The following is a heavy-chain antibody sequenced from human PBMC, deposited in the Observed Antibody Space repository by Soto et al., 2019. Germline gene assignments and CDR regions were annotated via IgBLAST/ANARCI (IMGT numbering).Heavy chain of an antibody. J-gene: IGHJ4*02. CDR1: GYTFSDYY. D-gene: IGHD6-13*01. V-gene: IGHV1-2*02. CDR3: ARSRDPGIAAAGKGGFDY. Sequence: WASVKVSCKASGYTFSDYYIHWVRQAPGQGLEWMGWINPNSGGTKYAPKFQGGVTMTRDTSITTAYMELSRLRSGDTAVYYCARSRDPGIAAAGKGGFDYWGQGTLVTVSS. CDR2: INPNSGGT.